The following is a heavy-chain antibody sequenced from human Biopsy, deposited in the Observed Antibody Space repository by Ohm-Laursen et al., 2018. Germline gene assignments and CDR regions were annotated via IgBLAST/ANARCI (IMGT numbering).Heavy chain of an antibody. CDR2: ISYSGST. V-gene: IGHV4-61*01. J-gene: IGHJ4*02. CDR3: ASYSHHYYDFDY. Sequence: SQTLSLTCAVSGGSVNSDSSYWSWIRQPSGKGLEWIGYISYSGSTKYNPSLKSPVTISVDTSKNQFSLKLSSVTAADTAVYYCASYSHHYYDFDYWGQGTLVTVSS. CDR1: GGSVNSDSSY. D-gene: IGHD3-16*01.